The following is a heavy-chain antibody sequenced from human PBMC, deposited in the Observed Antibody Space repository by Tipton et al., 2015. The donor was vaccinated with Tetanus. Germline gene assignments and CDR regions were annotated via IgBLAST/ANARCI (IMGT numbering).Heavy chain of an antibody. V-gene: IGHV1-2*06. J-gene: IGHJ5*02. Sequence: QSGAEVKKPGASVRVSCEASGYRFSDHFIHWVRQSPGLGLEWMGRINPNDGVTGFAQKFQGRVTLTRDMSITTVYMDLIRLTSDDTAVYYCARDLVTTPTWELAPGGQGTLVTVSS. CDR1: GYRFSDHF. D-gene: IGHD4-17*01. CDR3: ARDLVTTPTWELAP. CDR2: INPNDGVT.